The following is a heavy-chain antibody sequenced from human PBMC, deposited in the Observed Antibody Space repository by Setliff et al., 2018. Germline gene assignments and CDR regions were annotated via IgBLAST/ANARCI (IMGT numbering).Heavy chain of an antibody. CDR2: ISASGDTT. CDR3: CSGSYLFVY. V-gene: IGHV3-23*01. Sequence: QPGESLKISCAASGYTSSSYAMTWVRQAPGKGLEWVSIISASGDTTYYADSVKGRFTISRDNSKNTLYLQMNSLRAEDTAVYYCCSGSYLFVYWGQGLLVTVSS. CDR1: GYTSSSYA. J-gene: IGHJ4*02. D-gene: IGHD1-26*01.